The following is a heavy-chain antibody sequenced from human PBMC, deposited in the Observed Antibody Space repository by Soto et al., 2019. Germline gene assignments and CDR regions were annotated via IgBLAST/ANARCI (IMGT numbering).Heavy chain of an antibody. CDR1: GGTFSSYA. J-gene: IGHJ6*02. D-gene: IGHD3-9*01. CDR2: IIPIFGTA. CDR3: AREGILTTDRNGMDV. Sequence: QVQLVQSGAEVKKPGSSVKVSCKASGGTFSSYAISWVRQAPGQGLEWMGGIIPIFGTANYAQKFQGRVTITAEESPSTAYMELSSLISEDTAVYYCAREGILTTDRNGMDVWGQGTTVTVSS. V-gene: IGHV1-69*12.